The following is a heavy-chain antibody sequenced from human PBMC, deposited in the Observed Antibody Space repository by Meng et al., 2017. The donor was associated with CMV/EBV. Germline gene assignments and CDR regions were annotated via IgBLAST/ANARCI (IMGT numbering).Heavy chain of an antibody. CDR1: YG. CDR2: ISAYSGKT. Sequence: YGISWVRHAPGQGLEWMAWISAYSGKTNYAQELQGRVTMTTDTSTSTAYMELRSLRSDVTAVYYCARVIPSSGYCSSTSCYTSWVDPWGQGTLVTVSS. V-gene: IGHV1-18*01. CDR3: ARVIPSSGYCSSTSCYTSWVDP. J-gene: IGHJ5*02. D-gene: IGHD2-2*02.